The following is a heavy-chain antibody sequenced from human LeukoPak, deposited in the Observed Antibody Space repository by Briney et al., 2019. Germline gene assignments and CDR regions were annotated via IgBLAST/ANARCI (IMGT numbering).Heavy chain of an antibody. V-gene: IGHV4-39*07. D-gene: IGHD6-19*01. J-gene: IGHJ6*03. CDR3: ARDRGKSGWLNYYYYYMDV. Sequence: PSETLSLTCTVSGGSISSSSYYWGWIRQPPGKGLEWIGSIYYSGSTYYNPSLKSRVTISVDTSKNQFSLKLSSVTAADTAVYYCARDRGKSGWLNYYYYYMDVWGKGTTVTVSS. CDR2: IYYSGST. CDR1: GGSISSSSYY.